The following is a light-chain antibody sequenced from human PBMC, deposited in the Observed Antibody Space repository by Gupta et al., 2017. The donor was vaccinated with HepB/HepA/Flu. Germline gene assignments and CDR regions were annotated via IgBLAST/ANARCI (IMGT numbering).Light chain of an antibody. V-gene: IGLV2-23*02. Sequence: QSPLTQPASVSWSPGQSITSSWTGTSSEGGSYNRVSGYQQHPGKAPKLMIYEVSKRPSGVSNRFSGSKSGNTASLTISGRQAEDEADDYCCAYAGSSTLVFGGGTKLTVL. J-gene: IGLJ2*01. CDR1: SSEGGSYNR. CDR3: CAYAGSSTLV. CDR2: EVS.